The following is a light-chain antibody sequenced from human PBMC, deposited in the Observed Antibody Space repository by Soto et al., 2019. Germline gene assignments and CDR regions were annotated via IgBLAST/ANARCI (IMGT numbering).Light chain of an antibody. CDR2: GTS. CDR1: QSVSSSY. Sequence: EIVLTQSPGTLSLSPGERATLSCRASQSVSSSYLAWYQQKPGQAPRLLIYGTSSRATAIPDRFSGSGSGTAFPLTISRLEPEDFAVYYCQQYGSSSWAFGQGTKV. V-gene: IGKV3-20*01. J-gene: IGKJ1*01. CDR3: QQYGSSSWA.